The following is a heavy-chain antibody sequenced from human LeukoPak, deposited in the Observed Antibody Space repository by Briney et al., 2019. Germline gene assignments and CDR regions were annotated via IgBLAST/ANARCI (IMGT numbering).Heavy chain of an antibody. CDR1: GYTFTSYA. CDR2: INAGNGYT. V-gene: IGHV1-3*01. CDR3: AREYYDILTGYYYEHRHDAFDI. Sequence: GASVKVSCKASGYTFTSYAMHWVRQAPGQRLEWMGWINAGNGYTKYSQEFQGRVTMTTDTSTSTAYMELRSLRSDDTAVYYCAREYYDILTGYYYEHRHDAFDIWGQGTMVTVSS. J-gene: IGHJ3*02. D-gene: IGHD3-9*01.